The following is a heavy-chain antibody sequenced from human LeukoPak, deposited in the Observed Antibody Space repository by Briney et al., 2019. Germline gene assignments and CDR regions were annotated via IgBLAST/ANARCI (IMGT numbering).Heavy chain of an antibody. D-gene: IGHD5-12*01. CDR3: ARDGHSGYDPFYYFHY. V-gene: IGHV3-30-3*01. J-gene: IGHJ4*02. Sequence: QPGGSLRLSCAASGFILSVYYMSWVRQAPGKGLEWVALSSYDGSNKYYADSVKGPFTISRDNYKNTLYLQMNSLRAEDTAVYYCARDGHSGYDPFYYFHYWGQGTLVTVSS. CDR2: SSYDGSNK. CDR1: GFILSVYY.